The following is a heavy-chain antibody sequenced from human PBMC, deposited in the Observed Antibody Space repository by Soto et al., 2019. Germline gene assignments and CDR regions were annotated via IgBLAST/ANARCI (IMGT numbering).Heavy chain of an antibody. Sequence: QVQLVESGGGVVQPGRSLRLPCAASGFTFSSYGMHWVRQAPGKGLEWVAVIWYDGSNKYYADSVKGRFTISRDNSKNTLYLQMNSRRAEDTAVYYCARSGEWLRLGWFDPWGQGTLVTVSS. J-gene: IGHJ5*02. D-gene: IGHD6-19*01. CDR3: ARSGEWLRLGWFDP. V-gene: IGHV3-33*01. CDR1: GFTFSSYG. CDR2: IWYDGSNK.